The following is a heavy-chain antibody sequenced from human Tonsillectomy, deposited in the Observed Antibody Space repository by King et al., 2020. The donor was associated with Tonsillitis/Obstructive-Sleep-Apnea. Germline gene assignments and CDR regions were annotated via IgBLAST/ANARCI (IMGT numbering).Heavy chain of an antibody. CDR3: AREGTDSWSGYSHYMDV. V-gene: IGHV3-48*02. Sequence: VQLVESGGGLVQPGGSLRLSCAAPGFTFSNYAMNWVRQAPGRGLEWVSFISSSSSNIYYADSVKGRFTISRDNAKNSLYLQMNSLRDEDTAVYYCAREGTDSWSGYSHYMDVWGKGTTVTVSS. D-gene: IGHD3-3*01. J-gene: IGHJ6*03. CDR1: GFTFSNYA. CDR2: ISSSSSNI.